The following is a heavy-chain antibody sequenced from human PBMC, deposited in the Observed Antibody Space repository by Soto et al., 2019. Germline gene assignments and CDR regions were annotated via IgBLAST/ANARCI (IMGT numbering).Heavy chain of an antibody. Sequence: ETLSLTCTVSGGSISSSSYYWGWIRQPPGKGLEWIGSIYYSGSTYYNPSLKSRVTISVDTSKNQFSLKLSSVTAADTAVYYCARQVVRFLEWLPDYFDYWGQGTLVTVSS. V-gene: IGHV4-39*01. CDR3: ARQVVRFLEWLPDYFDY. CDR1: GGSISSSSYY. J-gene: IGHJ4*02. D-gene: IGHD3-3*01. CDR2: IYYSGST.